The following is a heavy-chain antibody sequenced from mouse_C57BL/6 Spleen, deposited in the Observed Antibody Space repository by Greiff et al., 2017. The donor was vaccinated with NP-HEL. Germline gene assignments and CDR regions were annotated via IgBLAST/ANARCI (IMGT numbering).Heavy chain of an antibody. Sequence: QVTLKVSGPELVKPGASVKISCKASGYAFSSSWMNWVKQRPGKGLEWIGRIYPGDGDTNYNGKFKGKATLTADKSSSTAYMQLSSLTSEDSAVYVCARTPLYYGSSYGYFDVWGTGTTVTVSS. D-gene: IGHD1-1*01. CDR3: ARTPLYYGSSYGYFDV. CDR2: IYPGDGDT. J-gene: IGHJ1*03. V-gene: IGHV1-82*01. CDR1: GYAFSSSW.